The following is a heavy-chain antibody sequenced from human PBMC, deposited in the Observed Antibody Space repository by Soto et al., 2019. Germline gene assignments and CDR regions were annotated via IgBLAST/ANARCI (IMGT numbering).Heavy chain of an antibody. V-gene: IGHV1-2*02. Sequence: ASVKVSCKTSGYTFSGFYIHWVRQAPGQGLESMGWIYPDSGGTDYAQKFQGRVAMTRDTSISTAYIELSRLRSDDTAVYYCRVTGVSEVDYWGQGTLVTVSS. J-gene: IGHJ4*02. CDR3: RVTGVSEVDY. D-gene: IGHD2-8*01. CDR1: GYTFSGFY. CDR2: IYPDSGGT.